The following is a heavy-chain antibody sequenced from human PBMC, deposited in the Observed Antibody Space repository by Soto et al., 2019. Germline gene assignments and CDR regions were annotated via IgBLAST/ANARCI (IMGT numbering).Heavy chain of an antibody. CDR1: GFAFGDYG. Sequence: GGSLRLSCGASGFAFGDYGVNWVRQAPGKGLQWVPYISSSGDKIYYADSAKGRFTISRDKAKDSLYLQMNSLRAEDTAVYYCGRDELPYSYGSLPFFWGQGTLVTVSS. CDR3: GRDELPYSYGSLPFF. D-gene: IGHD5-18*01. V-gene: IGHV3-48*01. CDR2: ISSSGDKI. J-gene: IGHJ4*02.